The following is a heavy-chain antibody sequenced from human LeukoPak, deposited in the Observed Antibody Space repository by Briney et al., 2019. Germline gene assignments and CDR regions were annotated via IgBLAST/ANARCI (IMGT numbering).Heavy chain of an antibody. J-gene: IGHJ4*02. CDR1: GFTFSRYS. CDR2: ISSSSSYI. D-gene: IGHD2-15*01. Sequence: GGSLRLSCAASGFTFSRYSMNWVRQAPGKGLEWVSSISSSSSYIYYADSVNGRFTISRDNARNSLYLQMNSLRAEDTAVYYCAREFGYCSGGSCYSFGYYFDYWGQGTLVTVSS. CDR3: AREFGYCSGGSCYSFGYYFDY. V-gene: IGHV3-21*01.